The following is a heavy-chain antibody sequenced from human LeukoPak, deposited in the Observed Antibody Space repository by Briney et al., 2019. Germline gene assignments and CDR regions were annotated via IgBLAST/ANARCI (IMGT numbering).Heavy chain of an antibody. CDR2: IHYSGST. V-gene: IGHV4-31*03. J-gene: IGHJ4*02. Sequence: KPSQTLSLTCSVSGGSISSGSYYWSWIRQHPGKGLECIGYIHYSGSTYYNPSLKSRVTISVDRSKNQFSLKLNSVTAEDTAVYYCARGLMTVDAYFDYWGQGTLVTVSS. D-gene: IGHD2-15*01. CDR1: GGSISSGSYY. CDR3: ARGLMTVDAYFDY.